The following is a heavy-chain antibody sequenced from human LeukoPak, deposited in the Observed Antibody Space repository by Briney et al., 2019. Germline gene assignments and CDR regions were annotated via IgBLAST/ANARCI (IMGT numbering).Heavy chain of an antibody. Sequence: PGGSLRLSCPASGFTFSSYAIHWVRQAQGKGLDSVAVISYDGSNKYYADSVKGRFTISRDNSKNTLYLQMNSLRAEDTAVYYCALSPLAEVTRFDYWGQGTLVTVSS. D-gene: IGHD4-11*01. CDR3: ALSPLAEVTRFDY. V-gene: IGHV3-30*04. J-gene: IGHJ4*02. CDR2: ISYDGSNK. CDR1: GFTFSSYA.